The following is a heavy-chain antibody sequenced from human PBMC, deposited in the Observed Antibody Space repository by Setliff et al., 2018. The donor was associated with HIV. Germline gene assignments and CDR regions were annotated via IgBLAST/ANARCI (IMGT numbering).Heavy chain of an antibody. CDR2: VSQSGST. D-gene: IGHD2-21*01. Sequence: SETLSLTCTVSGGSISSKDHYWGWIWQSPGKGLEWIGSVSQSGSTYYNPSLKSRITISVDRSKNLFSLKLISVTAADQGVYYCARVPVAGANWFDPWGLGTLVTVSS. CDR3: ARVPVAGANWFDP. CDR1: GGSISSKDHY. V-gene: IGHV4-39*01. J-gene: IGHJ5*02.